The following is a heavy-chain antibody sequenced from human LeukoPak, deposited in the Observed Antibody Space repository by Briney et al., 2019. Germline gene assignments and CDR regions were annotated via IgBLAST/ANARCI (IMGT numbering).Heavy chain of an antibody. CDR3: ARDVGYGGNSFDY. Sequence: TSSETLSLTCTVSGASISSYYWSWIRQPPGKGREWMGYIYYSGSTNYNPSLKNRVTISVDTSKNQFSLKLSSVTAADTAVYYCARDVGYGGNSFDYWGQGTLVTVSS. CDR1: GASISSYY. D-gene: IGHD4-23*01. J-gene: IGHJ4*02. V-gene: IGHV4-59*12. CDR2: IYYSGST.